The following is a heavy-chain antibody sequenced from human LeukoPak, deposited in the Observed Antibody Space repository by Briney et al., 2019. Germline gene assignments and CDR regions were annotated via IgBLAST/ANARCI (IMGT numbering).Heavy chain of an antibody. V-gene: IGHV1-2*06. CDR3: ARANFLYWSSSTCLFDY. Sequence: GASVNVSCKASGYTFTDYYMHWVRQAPGQGVEWMGRINPNDGDTNYAQKFQGRVTVTRDTYIRTAHMEVSRLRSDDTAVYYCARANFLYWSSSTCLFDYWGQGTLVTVSS. CDR1: GYTFTDYY. CDR2: INPNDGDT. J-gene: IGHJ4*02. D-gene: IGHD2-2*01.